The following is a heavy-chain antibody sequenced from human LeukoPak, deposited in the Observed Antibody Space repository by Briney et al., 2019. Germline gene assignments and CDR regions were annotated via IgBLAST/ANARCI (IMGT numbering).Heavy chain of an antibody. CDR2: ISSSGSTI. CDR1: GFTFSSYE. CDR3: AKEGGYSYGYSDT. Sequence: GGSLRLSCAASGFTFSSYEMNWVRQAPGKGLEWVSYISSSGSTIYYADSVKGRFTISRDNSKNTLYLQMTSLRAEDTALYYCAKEGGYSYGYSDTWGQGTLVTVSS. J-gene: IGHJ5*02. V-gene: IGHV3-48*03. D-gene: IGHD5-18*01.